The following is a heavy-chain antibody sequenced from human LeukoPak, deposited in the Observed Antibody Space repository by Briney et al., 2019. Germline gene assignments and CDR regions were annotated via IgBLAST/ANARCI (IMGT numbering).Heavy chain of an antibody. CDR3: AKGQGSGIYKYYFDY. Sequence: GGSLRLSCAASGFMFSNYHMHWIRQAPGKGLEWISYISYSSTKIHYADSVKGRFTISRDNAKNSLYLQMSNLRAEDTAVYYCAKGQGSGIYKYYFDYWGQGTLVTVSS. V-gene: IGHV3-48*01. J-gene: IGHJ4*02. CDR2: ISYSSTKI. CDR1: GFMFSNYH. D-gene: IGHD3-10*01.